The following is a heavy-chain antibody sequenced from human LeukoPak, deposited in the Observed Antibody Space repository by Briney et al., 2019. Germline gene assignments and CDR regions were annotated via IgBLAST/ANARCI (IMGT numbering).Heavy chain of an antibody. V-gene: IGHV4-4*07. CDR1: GGSISSYY. CDR3: AREGTAMAYYFDY. CDR2: IYTSGST. D-gene: IGHD5-18*01. Sequence: SETLSLTCTVSGGSISSYYWSWIRKPAGKGLEWIGRIYTSGSTNYNPSLKSRVTMSVDTSKNQFSLKLSSVTAADTAVYYCAREGTAMAYYFDYWGQGTLVTVSS. J-gene: IGHJ4*02.